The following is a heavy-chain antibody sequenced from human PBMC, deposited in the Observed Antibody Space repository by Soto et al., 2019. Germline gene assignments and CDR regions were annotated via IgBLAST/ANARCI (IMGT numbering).Heavy chain of an antibody. V-gene: IGHV1-2*04. CDR2: INPNSGDT. CDR1: GYTFTGYY. Sequence: QVQLVQSGAEVKKPGASVKVSCKASGYTFTGYYMHWVRQAPGQGLEWMGWINPNSGDTNYAQKFQGWVTMTRDTSISTAYMELSRLRSDDTAVYYCARETRYYYYGMDVWGQGTTVTVSS. J-gene: IGHJ6*02. CDR3: ARETRYYYYGMDV.